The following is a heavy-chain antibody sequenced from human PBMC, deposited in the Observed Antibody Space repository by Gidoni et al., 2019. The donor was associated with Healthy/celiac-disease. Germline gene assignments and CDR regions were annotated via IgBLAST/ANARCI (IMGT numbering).Heavy chain of an antibody. D-gene: IGHD3-9*01. CDR2: ISGSGGST. Sequence: EVQLLVSGGGLVQPGGSLRLYCAASGFTFGSYAMSWVRQAPGKGLEWGSAISGSGGSTYYADSVKGRFTISRDNAKKTLYLQMNSLRAEDTAVYDCAKYAVDYDILTGPGDAFDIWGQGTMVTVSS. CDR3: AKYAVDYDILTGPGDAFDI. CDR1: GFTFGSYA. V-gene: IGHV3-23*01. J-gene: IGHJ3*02.